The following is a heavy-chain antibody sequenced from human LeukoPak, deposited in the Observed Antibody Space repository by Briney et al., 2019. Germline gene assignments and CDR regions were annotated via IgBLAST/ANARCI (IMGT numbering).Heavy chain of an antibody. CDR3: ARDSYSGYDRGYFDY. V-gene: IGHV1-8*01. CDR2: MNPNSGNT. D-gene: IGHD5-12*01. J-gene: IGHJ4*02. Sequence: GASVKVSCKASGYAFTSYDINWVRQATGQGLEWMGWMNPNSGNTGYAQKFQGRVTITADKSTSTAYMELSSLRSEDTAVYYCARDSYSGYDRGYFDYWGQGTLVTVSS. CDR1: GYAFTSYD.